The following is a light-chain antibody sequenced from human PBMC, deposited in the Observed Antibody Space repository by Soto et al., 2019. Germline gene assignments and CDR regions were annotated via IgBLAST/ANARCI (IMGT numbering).Light chain of an antibody. J-gene: IGLJ1*01. CDR2: AAT. V-gene: IGLV2-14*01. Sequence: QSVLTQPASVSGSPGQSITISCTGTSGDIGSYNRVSWYQQHPGKAPKLIIYAATDRPSGFSNRFSGSKSGNTASLTISGLQAEDEAEYYFSSYTNIMTTAAVFGSAPNLTVL. CDR1: SGDIGSYNR. CDR3: SSYTNIMTTAAV.